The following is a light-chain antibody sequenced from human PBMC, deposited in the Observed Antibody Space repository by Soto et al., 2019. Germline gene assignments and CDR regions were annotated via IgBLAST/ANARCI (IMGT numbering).Light chain of an antibody. CDR3: HQYGRSASSIT. J-gene: IGKJ3*01. CDR1: QSVRSGY. V-gene: IGKV3-20*01. CDR2: DAS. Sequence: ESVLTQSPGTLSLSPGDRATLSCRASQSVRSGYLAWYQQKPGQAPRLVIYDASTRATGIPDRFSGGGSGTDFTLTISRVEPEDFAVYYCHQYGRSASSITFGHGTKVEIK.